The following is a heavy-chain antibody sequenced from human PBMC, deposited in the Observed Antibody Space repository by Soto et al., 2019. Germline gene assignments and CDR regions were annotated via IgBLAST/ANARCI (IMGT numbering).Heavy chain of an antibody. D-gene: IGHD1-26*01. CDR1: GVSFSDYS. V-gene: IGHV3-21*06. Sequence: GGSLRLSCVVSGVSFSDYSMNWVRQAPGKGLEWVSLITGNSEYRYYAGSVKGRFTVSRDNAKNSLYLQMNSLTVEDTAVYYCARSGELLQTFDSWGQGTLVTVSS. J-gene: IGHJ4*02. CDR2: ITGNSEYR. CDR3: ARSGELLQTFDS.